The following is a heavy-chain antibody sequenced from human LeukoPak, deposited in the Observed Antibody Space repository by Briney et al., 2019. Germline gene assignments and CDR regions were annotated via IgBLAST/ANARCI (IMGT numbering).Heavy chain of an antibody. V-gene: IGHV3-30-3*01. D-gene: IGHD5-18*01. CDR3: ARARVDIAMFTWLNWYFDL. CDR2: ISYDGSNK. CDR1: GFTFSNYA. J-gene: IGHJ2*01. Sequence: GGSLRLSCAASGFTFSNYAIHWVRQAPGKGLEWVAVISYDGSNKYYADSVKGRFTISRDNSKNALYLQMNSLRAEDTAAYYCARARVDIAMFTWLNWYFDLWGRGTLVTVSS.